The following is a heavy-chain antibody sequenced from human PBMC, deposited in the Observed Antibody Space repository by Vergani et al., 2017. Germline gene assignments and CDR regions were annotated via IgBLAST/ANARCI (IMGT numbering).Heavy chain of an antibody. CDR3: ARRHGAYYYGSGSSDY. V-gene: IGHV1-69*04. D-gene: IGHD3-10*01. CDR2: IIPILGIA. J-gene: IGHJ4*02. Sequence: QVQLVQSGAEVKKPGSSVKVSCKASGGTFSSYAISWVRQAPGQGLEWMGRIIPILGIANYAQKFQGRVTITADKSTSTAYMELSSLRSEDTAVYYCARRHGAYYYGSGSSDYWGQGTLVTVSS. CDR1: GGTFSSYA.